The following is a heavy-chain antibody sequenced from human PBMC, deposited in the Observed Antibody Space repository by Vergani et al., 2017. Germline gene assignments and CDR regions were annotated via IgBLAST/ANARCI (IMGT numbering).Heavy chain of an antibody. J-gene: IGHJ3*02. CDR3: SRGTSMTTVTNDAFDI. D-gene: IGHD4-17*01. Sequence: QVQLVQSGAEVKKPGSSVHFSFPSSVFPFRSYSLLFFLQAPGQGLEWMGGIIPIFGTANYAQKFQGRVTITADESTSTAYMELSSLRSEDTAVYYCSRGTSMTTVTNDAFDIWGQGTMVTVSS. CDR1: VFPFRSYS. V-gene: IGHV1-69*12. CDR2: IIPIFGTA.